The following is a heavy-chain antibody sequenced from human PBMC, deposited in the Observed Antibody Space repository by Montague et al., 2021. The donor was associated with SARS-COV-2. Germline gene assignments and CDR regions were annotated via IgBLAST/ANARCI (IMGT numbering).Heavy chain of an antibody. Sequence: SETLSLTCAVSGGSFSGYYWTWIRQSPRKGLEWIGEINHSGSTNYNPSLKSRVTITVDTSKNQFSLKLSSVTAADTAVYYCACGEITTRCLIYYYVMDVWGQGTTVTVSS. CDR1: GGSFSGYY. CDR2: INHSGST. V-gene: IGHV4-34*01. D-gene: IGHD4-11*01. CDR3: ACGEITTRCLIYYYVMDV. J-gene: IGHJ6*02.